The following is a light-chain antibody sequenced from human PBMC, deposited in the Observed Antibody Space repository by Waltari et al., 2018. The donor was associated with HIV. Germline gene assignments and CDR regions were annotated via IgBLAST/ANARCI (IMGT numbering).Light chain of an antibody. CDR1: QGIRSY. CDR2: AAS. V-gene: IGKV1-9*01. J-gene: IGKJ1*01. Sequence: DIQLTQSPSFLSASVGDRVTMTCRASQGIRSYLAWYQQKPGNAPNLLLYAASTLQSGVPARFSGSGSGTEFTLTISSLQPEDFATYSCQQLNEYPWTFGQGTKVEMK. CDR3: QQLNEYPWT.